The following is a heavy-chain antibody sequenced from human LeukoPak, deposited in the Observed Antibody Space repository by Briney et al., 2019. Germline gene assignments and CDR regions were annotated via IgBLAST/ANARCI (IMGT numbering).Heavy chain of an antibody. J-gene: IGHJ4*02. CDR2: IYHSGST. Sequence: SETLSLTCTVSGYSISSGYYWGWIRQPPGKGLEWIGSIYHSGSTYYNPSLKSRVTISVDTSKNQFSLKLSSVTAADTAVYYCARTIMGGPGDYWDQGTLVTVSS. V-gene: IGHV4-38-2*02. CDR3: ARTIMGGPGDY. CDR1: GYSISSGYY. D-gene: IGHD1-26*01.